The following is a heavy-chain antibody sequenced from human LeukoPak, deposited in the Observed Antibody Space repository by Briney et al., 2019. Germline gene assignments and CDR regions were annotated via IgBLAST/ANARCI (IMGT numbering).Heavy chain of an antibody. CDR1: GFTFSSYG. D-gene: IGHD3-22*01. V-gene: IGHV3-23*01. Sequence: GGSLRLSCAASGFTFSSYGMSWVRQAPGKGLEWVSGISGSGGSTYYADSVKGRFTISRDDSKNTLYLQMNSLKTEDTAVYYCTTDIVYDSSEIWGQGTMVTVSS. CDR2: ISGSGGST. J-gene: IGHJ3*02. CDR3: TTDIVYDSSEI.